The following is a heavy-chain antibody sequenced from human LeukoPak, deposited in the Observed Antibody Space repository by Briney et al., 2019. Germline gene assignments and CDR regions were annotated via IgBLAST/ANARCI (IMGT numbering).Heavy chain of an antibody. CDR1: GFTFSSYG. CDR2: ISYDGSNK. J-gene: IGHJ4*02. D-gene: IGHD3-3*01. V-gene: IGHV3-30*18. CDR3: AKDSYDFWSGYHSFDY. Sequence: GGSLRLSCAASGFTFSSYGMHWVRQAPGKGLEWVAVISYDGSNKYYADSVKGRFTISRDNSKNTLYLQMNSLRAEDTAVYYCAKDSYDFWSGYHSFDYWGQGTLVTVSS.